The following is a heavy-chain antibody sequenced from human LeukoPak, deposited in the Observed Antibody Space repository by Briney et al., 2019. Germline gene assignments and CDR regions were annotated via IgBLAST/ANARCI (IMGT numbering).Heavy chain of an antibody. CDR2: IIPIFGTA. CDR1: GGTFSSYA. CDR3: ARIRNGYCSGGSCYSDY. D-gene: IGHD2-15*01. V-gene: IGHV1-69*05. Sequence: SVKVSCEASGGTFSSYAISWVRQAPGQGLEWMGRIIPIFGTANYAQKFQGRVTITTDESTSTAYMELSSLRSEDTAVYYCARIRNGYCSGGSCYSDYWGQGTLVTVSS. J-gene: IGHJ4*02.